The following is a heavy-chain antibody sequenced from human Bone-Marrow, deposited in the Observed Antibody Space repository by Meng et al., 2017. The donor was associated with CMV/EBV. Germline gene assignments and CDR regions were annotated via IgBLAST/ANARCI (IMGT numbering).Heavy chain of an antibody. D-gene: IGHD2-2*01. V-gene: IGHV3-21*01. CDR2: ISSSGSYI. CDR3: ARETLRGYCSSTSCYLQYYFDY. J-gene: IGHJ4*02. Sequence: GGSLKISCVASGFTFSPYSMSWVRQAPGKGLEWVSSISSSGSYIHYADSVKGRFTVSRDNAKNSLYLQMNSLRAEDTAVYDCARETLRGYCSSTSCYLQYYFDYWGQGTLVTVSS. CDR1: GFTFSPYS.